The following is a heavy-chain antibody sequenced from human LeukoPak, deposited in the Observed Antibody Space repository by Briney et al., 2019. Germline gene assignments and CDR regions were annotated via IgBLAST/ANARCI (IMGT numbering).Heavy chain of an antibody. CDR3: ARDAHSSSWYPMDV. CDR1: GFTFSSYS. V-gene: IGHV3-21*01. Sequence: GGSLRLSCAASGFTFSSYSMNWVRQAPGKGLEWVSSISSSSSYIYYADSVKGRFTISRDNAKNSLYLQMNSLRAEDTAVYYCARDAHSSSWYPMDVWGKGTTVTVSS. CDR2: ISSSSSYI. J-gene: IGHJ6*04. D-gene: IGHD6-13*01.